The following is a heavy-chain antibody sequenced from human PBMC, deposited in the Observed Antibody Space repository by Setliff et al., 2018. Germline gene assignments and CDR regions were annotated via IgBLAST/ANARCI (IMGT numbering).Heavy chain of an antibody. V-gene: IGHV4-59*02. D-gene: IGHD3-10*01. CDR2: MYYSGDT. J-gene: IGHJ4*02. Sequence: PSETLSLTCTVSGGSVRGYYWSWIRQPPGKGLEWIGYMYYSGDTNSNPSLKSRVTMSVDTSKNQFSLKLNSVTAADTATYYCARDRSYYASGSFTKWFDYWGQGALVTVS. CDR1: GGSVRGYY. CDR3: ARDRSYYASGSFTKWFDY.